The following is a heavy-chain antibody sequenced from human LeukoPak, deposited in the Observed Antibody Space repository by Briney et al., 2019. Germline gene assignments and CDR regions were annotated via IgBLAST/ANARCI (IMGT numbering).Heavy chain of an antibody. D-gene: IGHD2-2*01. Sequence: PGGSLRLSCAASGFTFSSYGMHWVRQAPGKGLEWVAFIRYDGSNKYYADSVKGRFTISRDNSKNTLYLQMNSLRAEDTAVYYCAREFSSIVVVPAALDDWGQGTLVTVSS. J-gene: IGHJ4*02. CDR3: AREFSSIVVVPAALDD. CDR1: GFTFSSYG. V-gene: IGHV3-30*02. CDR2: IRYDGSNK.